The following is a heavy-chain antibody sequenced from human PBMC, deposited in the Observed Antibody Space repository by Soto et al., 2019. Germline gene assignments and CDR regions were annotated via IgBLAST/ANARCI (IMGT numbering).Heavy chain of an antibody. CDR3: ARGYLVAASEFDY. J-gene: IGHJ4*02. D-gene: IGHD5-12*01. V-gene: IGHV1-8*01. CDR1: GYTFTSYD. CDR2: MNPNSGNT. Sequence: QVQLVQSGAEVKKPGASVKVSCKASGYTFTSYDLNWVRQAAGQGLEWMGWMNPNSGNTGYAQKFQVRVTMTRNTSRSTAYMELNSLRSEDTAVYYCARGYLVAASEFDYWGQGTLVTVSS.